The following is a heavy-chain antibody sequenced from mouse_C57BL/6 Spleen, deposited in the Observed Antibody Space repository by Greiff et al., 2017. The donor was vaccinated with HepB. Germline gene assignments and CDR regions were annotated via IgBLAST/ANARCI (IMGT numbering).Heavy chain of an antibody. V-gene: IGHV1-69*01. D-gene: IGHD2-2*01. CDR2: IDPSDSYT. J-gene: IGHJ4*01. CDR3: ARGLRQGYYAMDY. Sequence: VQLQQPGAELVMPGASVKLSCKASGYTFTSYWMHWVKQRPGQGLEWIGEIDPSDSYTNYNQKFKGKSTLTVDKSSSTAYMQLSSLTSEDSAVYYCARGLRQGYYAMDYWGQGTSVTVSS. CDR1: GYTFTSYW.